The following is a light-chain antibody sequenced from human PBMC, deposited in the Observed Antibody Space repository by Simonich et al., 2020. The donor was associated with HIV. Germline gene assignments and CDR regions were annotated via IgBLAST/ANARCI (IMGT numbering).Light chain of an antibody. V-gene: IGKV3-15*01. J-gene: IGKJ1*01. CDR1: QSVSRN. CDR3: QQYNKWPPWT. Sequence: ELVLTQSPSTLSLSPVERATLSCRASQSVSRNLAWYQQKHGQAPRLLIHGASTRATGIPARFSGSGSGTEFTLTISSLQSEDFAVYYCQQYNKWPPWTFGQGTKVEIK. CDR2: GAS.